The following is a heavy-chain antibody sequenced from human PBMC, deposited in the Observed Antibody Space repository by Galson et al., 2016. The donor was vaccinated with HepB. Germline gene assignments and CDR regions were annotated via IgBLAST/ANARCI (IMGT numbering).Heavy chain of an antibody. CDR2: IKQDGSVK. D-gene: IGHD6-19*01. V-gene: IGHV3-7*03. CDR1: GFTFSRYG. Sequence: SLRLSCAVSGFTFSRYGMYWVRQAPAKGLEWVANIKQDGSVKDYVDSVKGRFNISRDNAKNSLHLQMNSLRAEDTAVYYCVKTQGYSTGWYGMDVWGQGTTVTVSS. CDR3: VKTQGYSTGWYGMDV. J-gene: IGHJ6*02.